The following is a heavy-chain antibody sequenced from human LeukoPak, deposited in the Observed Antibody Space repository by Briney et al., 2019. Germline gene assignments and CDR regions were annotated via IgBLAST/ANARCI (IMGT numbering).Heavy chain of an antibody. Sequence: MPSQTLSLTCTVSGGSIGSGGYYWSWIRQHPGKGLEWIGYIYYSGSTYYNPSLKTRISISVDTSKNQFSLKLSSVTAADTALYYCASVNYGDYERYFDLWGRGTLVTVSS. CDR1: GGSIGSGGYY. D-gene: IGHD4-17*01. CDR3: ASVNYGDYERYFDL. CDR2: IYYSGST. V-gene: IGHV4-31*03. J-gene: IGHJ2*01.